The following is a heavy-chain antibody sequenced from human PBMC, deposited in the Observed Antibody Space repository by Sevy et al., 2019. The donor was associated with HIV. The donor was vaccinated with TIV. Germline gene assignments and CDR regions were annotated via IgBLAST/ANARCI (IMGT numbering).Heavy chain of an antibody. D-gene: IGHD3-22*01. J-gene: IGHJ4*02. CDR3: ARPYRTDPFYYSGSGGYYYTSYFDY. V-gene: IGHV3-7*01. CDR1: GFTFSNYW. CDR2: IKQDGSEK. Sequence: GGFLRLSCAASGFTFSNYWMSWVRQAPGKGLEWVANIKQDGSEKYYVDSVKGRFTISRDNAKNSLYLQMNSLRAEDTAVYYCARPYRTDPFYYSGSGGYYYTSYFDYWGQGTLVTVSS.